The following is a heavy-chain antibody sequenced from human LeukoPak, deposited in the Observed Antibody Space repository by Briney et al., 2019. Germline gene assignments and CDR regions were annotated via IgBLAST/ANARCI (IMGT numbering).Heavy chain of an antibody. CDR3: ARLVKRYCSSTSCSDFDY. V-gene: IGHV4-34*01. CDR2: INHSGST. Sequence: PSETLSLTCAVYGGSFSGYYWSWIRQPPGKGLEWIGEINHSGSTNYNPSLKSRVTISVDTSKNQFSLKLSSVTAADTAVYYCARLVKRYCSSTSCSDFDYWGQGTQVTVSS. CDR1: GGSFSGYY. J-gene: IGHJ4*02. D-gene: IGHD2-2*01.